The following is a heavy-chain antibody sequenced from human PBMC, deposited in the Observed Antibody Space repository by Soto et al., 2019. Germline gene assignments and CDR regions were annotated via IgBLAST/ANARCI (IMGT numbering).Heavy chain of an antibody. CDR3: ARQISFRTGTTIVRLRYYYGMDV. CDR1: GYSFAGYW. Sequence: PGESLKISCKGSGYSFAGYWITWVRQKPGKGLEWMGRIDPSDSQTYYSPSFRGHVTISVTKSITTVFLQWSSLRASDTAMYYCARQISFRTGTTIVRLRYYYGMDVWGQGTTVTVSS. D-gene: IGHD1-7*01. CDR2: IDPSDSQT. J-gene: IGHJ6*02. V-gene: IGHV5-10-1*01.